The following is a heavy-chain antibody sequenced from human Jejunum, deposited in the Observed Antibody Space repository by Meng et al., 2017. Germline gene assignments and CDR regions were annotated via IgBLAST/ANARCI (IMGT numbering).Heavy chain of an antibody. CDR3: ARSPYSGSALPFFDY. CDR2: IYYSGST. CDR1: GDSFNSPDYY. Sequence: QVEQQALGPGLVKPSQNLSLTCTVSGDSFNSPDYYWSWIRQPPEKGLEWIGYIYYSGSTYYNPSLKSRVSISGDTSNKQFSLKLTSVTAADTAVYYCARSPYSGSALPFFDYWGQGSLVTVSS. V-gene: IGHV4-30-4*01. D-gene: IGHD1-26*01. J-gene: IGHJ4*02.